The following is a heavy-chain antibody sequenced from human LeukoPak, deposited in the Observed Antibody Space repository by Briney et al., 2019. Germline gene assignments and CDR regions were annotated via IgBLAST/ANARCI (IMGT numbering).Heavy chain of an antibody. V-gene: IGHV2-70*04. D-gene: IGHD5-24*01. CDR2: IDWDDDK. CDR1: GFSHSTSGMR. CDR3: ARIRRDGYSLDY. J-gene: IGHJ4*02. Sequence: SGPTLVNPTQTLTLTCTFSGFSHSTSGMRVSWIRQPPAKALEWLARIDWDDDKFYSTSLKTRLTISKDNSKNQVVLTMTKMDPVDTATYYCARIRRDGYSLDYWGQGTLVTVSS.